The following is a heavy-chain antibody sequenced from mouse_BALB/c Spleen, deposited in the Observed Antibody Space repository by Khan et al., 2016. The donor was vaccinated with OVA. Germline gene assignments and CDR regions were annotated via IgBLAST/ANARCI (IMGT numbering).Heavy chain of an antibody. CDR1: GYTFTNYW. V-gene: IGHV1-69*02. CDR2: IYPSDSYT. CDR3: TRGDPGDFGF. Sequence: QVQLQQSGADLVRPGASVKLSCKASGYTFTNYWINWVKQRPGQGLKWIGNIYPSDSYTNYNQKFKDKATLTVAKFSSTAYMQLSSPTSEASAVYDCTRGDPGDFGFWGQCTTHEVAS. D-gene: IGHD2-13*01. J-gene: IGHJ2*01.